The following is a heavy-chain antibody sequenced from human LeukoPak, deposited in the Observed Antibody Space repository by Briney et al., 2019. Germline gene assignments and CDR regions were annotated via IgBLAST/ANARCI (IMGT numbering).Heavy chain of an antibody. CDR1: GFTFSSYA. V-gene: IGHV3-23*01. Sequence: GGSLRLSCAASGFTFSSYAMSWVRQAPGKGLEWVSAISSSGGSGGSTYYADSVKGRFTISRDNAKKTLYLQMNSLRAEDTAVYYCASGEFDYYDSIIFGGQGTLVTVSS. CDR2: ISSSGGSGGST. CDR3: ASGEFDYYDSIIF. D-gene: IGHD3-22*01. J-gene: IGHJ4*02.